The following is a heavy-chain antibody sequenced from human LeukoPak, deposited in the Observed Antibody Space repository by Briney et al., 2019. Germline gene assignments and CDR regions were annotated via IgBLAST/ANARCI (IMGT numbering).Heavy chain of an antibody. CDR1: GGSIRSTSYY. CDR3: GGLFYDFWSGHYCYYMDV. J-gene: IGHJ6*03. CDR2: IYYSGST. Sequence: PSETLSLTCTVSGGSIRSTSYYWGWIRQPPGKGLEWIGRIYYSGSTYYNPSLKSRVTISVDTSKNQFSLKLSSVTAADTAVYYCGGLFYDFWSGHYCYYMDVWGKGTTVTVSS. V-gene: IGHV4-39*01. D-gene: IGHD3-3*01.